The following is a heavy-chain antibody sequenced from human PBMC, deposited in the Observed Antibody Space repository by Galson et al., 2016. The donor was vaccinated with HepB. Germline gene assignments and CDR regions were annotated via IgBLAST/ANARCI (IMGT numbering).Heavy chain of an antibody. V-gene: IGHV3-7*04. CDR1: GLTFSRFW. Sequence: SLRLPCAASGLTFSRFWMTWVRQAPGKGLEWVANINQDGSEKHYLDSVRGRFTISRDNAKNSLYLQMNSLRAEDTAVYFCARAYQYTLDYWGQGTLVTVSS. J-gene: IGHJ4*02. CDR2: INQDGSEK. CDR3: ARAYQYTLDY. D-gene: IGHD1-1*01.